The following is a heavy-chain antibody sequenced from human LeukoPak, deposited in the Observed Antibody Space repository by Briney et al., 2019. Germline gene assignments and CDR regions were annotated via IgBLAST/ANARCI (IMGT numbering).Heavy chain of an antibody. CDR1: GGSISSGSYY. Sequence: PSQTLSLTCTVSGGSISSGSYYWSWIRQPAGKGLEWIGRIYTSGSTNYNPSLKSRVTISVDTSKNQFSLKLSSVTAADTAVYYCARDHYGGSYVDYWGQGTLVTVSS. J-gene: IGHJ4*02. V-gene: IGHV4-61*02. D-gene: IGHD1-26*01. CDR3: ARDHYGGSYVDY. CDR2: IYTSGST.